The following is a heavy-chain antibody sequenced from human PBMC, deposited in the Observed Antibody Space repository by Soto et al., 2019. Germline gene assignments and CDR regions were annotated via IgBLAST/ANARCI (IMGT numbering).Heavy chain of an antibody. J-gene: IGHJ6*02. CDR3: AKDFQGYCSGGSCSAGYYGMDV. CDR2: ISGSGGST. Sequence: GGSLRLSCAASGFTFSSYAMSWVRQAPGKGLEWVSAISGSGGSTYYADSVKGRFTISRDNSKNTLYLQMNSLRAEDTAVYYCAKDFQGYCSGGSCSAGYYGMDVWGQGTTVTVSS. D-gene: IGHD2-15*01. CDR1: GFTFSSYA. V-gene: IGHV3-23*01.